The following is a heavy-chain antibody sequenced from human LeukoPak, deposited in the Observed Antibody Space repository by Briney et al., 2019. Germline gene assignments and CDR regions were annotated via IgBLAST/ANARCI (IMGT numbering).Heavy chain of an antibody. Sequence: SETLSLTCTVSGGSISSYYWSWIRQPAGKGLEGIGRIYTSGSTNYNPSLKSRVTISVDTSKNQFSLKLSSVTAADTAVYYCARYIAVADAFDIWGQGTMVTVSS. D-gene: IGHD6-19*01. CDR1: GGSISSYY. CDR2: IYTSGST. CDR3: ARYIAVADAFDI. J-gene: IGHJ3*02. V-gene: IGHV4-4*07.